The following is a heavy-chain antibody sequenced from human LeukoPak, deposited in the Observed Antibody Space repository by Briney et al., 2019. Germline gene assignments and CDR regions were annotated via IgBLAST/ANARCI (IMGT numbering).Heavy chain of an antibody. V-gene: IGHV3-7*01. D-gene: IGHD5-18*01. CDR2: IKQDGSEK. J-gene: IGHJ4*02. CDR1: GFTFSSYW. Sequence: GSLRLSCAASGFTFSSYWMRWVRQAPGKGLEWVANIKQDGSEKYYVDSVKGRFTISRDNAKNSLYLQMNSLRAEDTAVYYCARVDRRGERGYSYRPGGPWYYWGQGTLVTVSS. CDR3: ARVDRRGERGYSYRPGGPWYY.